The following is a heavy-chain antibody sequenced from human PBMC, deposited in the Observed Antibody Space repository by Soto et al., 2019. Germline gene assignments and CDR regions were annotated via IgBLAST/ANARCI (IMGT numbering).Heavy chain of an antibody. CDR3: ARVRGVFGVVIRNWFDP. Sequence: SETLSLTCAVYGGSFSGYYWSWIRQPPGKGLEWIGEINHSGSTNYNPSLKSRVTISVDTSKNQFSLKLSSVTAADTAVYYCARVRGVFGVVIRNWFDPWGQGTLVTVSS. V-gene: IGHV4-34*01. J-gene: IGHJ5*02. CDR2: INHSGST. D-gene: IGHD3-3*01. CDR1: GGSFSGYY.